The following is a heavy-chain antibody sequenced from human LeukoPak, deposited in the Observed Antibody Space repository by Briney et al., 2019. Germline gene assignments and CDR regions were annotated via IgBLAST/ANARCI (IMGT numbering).Heavy chain of an antibody. Sequence: VQVSCQASGGTFSSYAISWVRQAPGQGLEWMGGIIPIFGTANYAQKFQGRVTITADESTSTAYMELSSLRSEDTAVYYCARRGGYDSSGYYFDYWGQGTLVTVSS. CDR3: ARRGGYDSSGYYFDY. CDR2: IIPIFGTA. CDR1: GGTFSSYA. J-gene: IGHJ4*02. V-gene: IGHV1-69*01. D-gene: IGHD3-22*01.